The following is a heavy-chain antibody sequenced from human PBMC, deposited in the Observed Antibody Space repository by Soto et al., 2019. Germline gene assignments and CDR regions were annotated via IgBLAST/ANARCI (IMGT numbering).Heavy chain of an antibody. Sequence: SETLSLTCTVSGGSISSYYWSWIRQPPGKGLEWIRYFYYSGSTNYNPSLKSRVTISVDTSKNQFSLKLTSVTAADTAVYYCVRGGIAGNWFDPWGRGTRVTVSP. CDR2: FYYSGST. CDR3: VRGGIAGNWFDP. D-gene: IGHD6-13*01. V-gene: IGHV4-59*12. CDR1: GGSISSYY. J-gene: IGHJ5*02.